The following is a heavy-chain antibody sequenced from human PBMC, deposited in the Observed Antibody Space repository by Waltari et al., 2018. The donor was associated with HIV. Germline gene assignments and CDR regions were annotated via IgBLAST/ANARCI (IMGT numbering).Heavy chain of an antibody. CDR2: LNPNSGGT. V-gene: IGHV1-2*02. CDR1: GYTFTGYY. D-gene: IGHD4-17*01. CDR3: ARGGEWYGDADRHPLDY. Sequence: QVQLVQSGDEVTKPGASVKVSCQASGYTFTGYYMHWVRQDPGQGLEWMEWLNPNSGGTNYAQKVQGRVTMTSDTSISTAYMELSRLRSGDTAVYYGARGGEWYGDADRHPLDYWGQGALVTVSS. J-gene: IGHJ4*02.